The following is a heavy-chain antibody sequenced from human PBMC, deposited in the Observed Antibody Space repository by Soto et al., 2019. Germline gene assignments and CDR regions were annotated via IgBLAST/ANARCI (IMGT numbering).Heavy chain of an antibody. CDR3: ARVTTYYDFWSGYSRYFDY. Sequence: PSETLSLTCAAYGGSFSGYYWSWIRQPPGKGLEWIGEINHSGSTNYNPSLKSRVTISVDTSKSQFSLKLSSVTAADTAVYYCARVTTYYDFWSGYSRYFDYWGQGTLVTVSS. V-gene: IGHV4-34*01. D-gene: IGHD3-3*01. CDR2: INHSGST. CDR1: GGSFSGYY. J-gene: IGHJ4*02.